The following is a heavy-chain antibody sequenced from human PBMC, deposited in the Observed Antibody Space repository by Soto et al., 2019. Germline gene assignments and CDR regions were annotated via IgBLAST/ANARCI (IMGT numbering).Heavy chain of an antibody. CDR3: ARDRHNNGFDP. CDR2: IYYSGST. Sequence: SETLSLTCTVSGGSVSSGSYYWSWIRQPPGKGLEWIGYIYYSGSTNYNPSLKSRVTISVDTSKNQFSLKLSSVTAADTAVYYCARDRHNNGFDPWGQGTPVTVSS. V-gene: IGHV4-61*01. CDR1: GGSVSSGSYY. J-gene: IGHJ5*02.